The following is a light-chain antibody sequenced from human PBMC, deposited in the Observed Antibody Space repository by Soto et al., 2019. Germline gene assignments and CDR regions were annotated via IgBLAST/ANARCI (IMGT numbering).Light chain of an antibody. V-gene: IGKV3-20*01. CDR1: QSVSSSY. CDR3: QQYGSSPPRVT. Sequence: EIVLTQSPGTLSLSPGERATLSCRASQSVSSSYLAWYQQKPGQAPRLLIYGASSRDTGIPDRFSGSGSGTDFTLTISRLEPEDFAVYYCQQYGSSPPRVTFGPGTKVDIK. CDR2: GAS. J-gene: IGKJ3*01.